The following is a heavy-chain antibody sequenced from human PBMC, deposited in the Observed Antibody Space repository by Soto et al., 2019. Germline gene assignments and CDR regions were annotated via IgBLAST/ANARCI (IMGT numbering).Heavy chain of an antibody. CDR3: ARDSGLSLRYFEGGYYFHY. V-gene: IGHV1-18*01. Sequence: QVQLVQSGAEVKKPGASVKVSCKASGYTFTSYSISWVRQAPGQGLEWMGWISVYNGNTKYAQDFQGRVTMTTDPSTSPAYLELRALRSDDTAVYYCARDSGLSLRYFEGGYYFHYWAQGPLVPLSS. CDR2: ISVYNGNT. D-gene: IGHD3-9*01. J-gene: IGHJ4*02. CDR1: GYTFTSYS.